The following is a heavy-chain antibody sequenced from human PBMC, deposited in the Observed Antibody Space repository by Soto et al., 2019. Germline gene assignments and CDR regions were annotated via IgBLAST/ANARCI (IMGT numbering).Heavy chain of an antibody. CDR3: AKAPSNNYYYYYGMDV. V-gene: IGHV3-23*01. CDR1: GFTFSIYS. D-gene: IGHD6-6*01. Sequence: PAGSLRLSCAPSGFTFSIYSMSWVRQAPRTVLEWVSAISGSGGSTYYADSVKGRFTISRDNSKNTLYLQMNSLRAEDTAVYYCAKAPSNNYYYYYGMDVWGQGTKVTVYS. J-gene: IGHJ6*02. CDR2: ISGSGGST.